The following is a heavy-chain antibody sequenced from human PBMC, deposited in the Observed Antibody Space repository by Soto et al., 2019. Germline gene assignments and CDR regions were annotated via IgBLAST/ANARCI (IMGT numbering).Heavy chain of an antibody. J-gene: IGHJ4*02. V-gene: IGHV4-31*03. CDR1: GGSFSSGGCT. CDR3: GASDSSGYYSPAY. CDR2: FYYSGGT. Sequence: SETLSLTCTVSGGSFSSGGCTWSWIRQDPGKGLGGIGYFYYSGGTYYNPSVKSRVTISVDTSKNQFSLKLSSVTAADAAVYYCGASDSSGYYSPAYWGQGTLVTVSS. D-gene: IGHD3-22*01.